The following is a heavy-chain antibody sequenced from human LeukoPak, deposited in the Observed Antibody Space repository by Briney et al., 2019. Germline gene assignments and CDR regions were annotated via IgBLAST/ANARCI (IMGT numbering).Heavy chain of an antibody. CDR3: ARETYYYDSSGYYGPNWFDP. D-gene: IGHD3-22*01. CDR1: GFTVSSNY. V-gene: IGHV3-53*01. Sequence: GGSLRLSCAASGFTVSSNYMSWVRQAPGKGLEWVSVIYSGGSTYYADSVKGRFTISRDNSKNTLYLQMNSLRAEDTAVYYCARETYYYDSSGYYGPNWFDPWGQGTLVTVS. CDR2: IYSGGST. J-gene: IGHJ5*02.